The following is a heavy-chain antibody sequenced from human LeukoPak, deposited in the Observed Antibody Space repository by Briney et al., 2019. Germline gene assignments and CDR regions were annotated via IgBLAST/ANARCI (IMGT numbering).Heavy chain of an antibody. V-gene: IGHV3-15*07. D-gene: IGHD1-26*01. CDR1: GFTFNDAW. CDR3: ARDGGIVGATSFDY. Sequence: PGGSLRLSCAASGFTFNDAWMNWVRQAPGKGLEWVGRIKMKTDGGTTDYAAPVKGRFTISRDTSKNTLYLQMNSLRAEDTAVYYCARDGGIVGATSFDYWGRGTLVTVSS. J-gene: IGHJ4*02. CDR2: IKMKTDGGTT.